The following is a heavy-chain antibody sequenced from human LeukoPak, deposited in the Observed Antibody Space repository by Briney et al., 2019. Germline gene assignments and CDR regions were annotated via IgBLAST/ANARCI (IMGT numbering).Heavy chain of an antibody. D-gene: IGHD3-22*01. CDR1: GGSISSGGYY. J-gene: IGHJ4*02. V-gene: IGHV4-30-2*01. CDR3: ARGPRDYYDSSGYYDY. Sequence: SQTLSLTCTVSGGSISSGGYYWSWIRQPPGKGLEWIGYIYHSGSTYYNPSLKSRVTISVDRSKNQFSLKLSSVTAADTAVYYCARGPRDYYDSSGYYDYWGQGTLVTVSS. CDR2: IYHSGST.